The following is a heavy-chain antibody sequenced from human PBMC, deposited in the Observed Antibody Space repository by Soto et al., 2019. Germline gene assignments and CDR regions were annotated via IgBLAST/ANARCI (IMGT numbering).Heavy chain of an antibody. Sequence: QVQLQESGPGLVKSSETLSLTCTVSGGSISWYYWSWIRQPPGKGLEWIGYIYYSGSTNYNPSLERRGTISVGTSKNQFSLKLSSVTAADTAVYYCARVWGGAFDIWGQGTMVTVSS. CDR3: ARVWGGAFDI. CDR1: GGSISWYY. V-gene: IGHV4-59*01. D-gene: IGHD3-10*01. J-gene: IGHJ3*02. CDR2: IYYSGST.